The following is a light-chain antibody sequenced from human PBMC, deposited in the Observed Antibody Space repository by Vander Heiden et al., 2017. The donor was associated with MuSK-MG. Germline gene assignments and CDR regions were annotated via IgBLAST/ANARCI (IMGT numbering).Light chain of an antibody. CDR1: QSVSSN. J-gene: IGKJ2*01. CDR3: QQYNNWPQT. CDR2: GAS. Sequence: EIVMTQSPATLSVSPGERATLSCRASQSVSSNLAWYQQKPGQAPRLLIYGASTRATGIPARFSGSGSRTEFTLTISSLQSEDFAVYYCQQYNNWPQTFGQGTKMDIK. V-gene: IGKV3-15*01.